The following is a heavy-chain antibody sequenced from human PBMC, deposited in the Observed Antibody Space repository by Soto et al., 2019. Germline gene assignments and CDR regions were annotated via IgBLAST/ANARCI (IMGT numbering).Heavy chain of an antibody. Sequence: QITLKEPGPTLVKPTQTLTLTCTFSGFSLSSPAVGVNWIRQPPGKALEWLALIYWNDDNHYSPSLKNRLTITKDTSKNQVVLTMTNMDPVDTATYSCAHGSGWLSDYWGQGTLVTVSS. CDR3: AHGSGWLSDY. D-gene: IGHD6-19*01. CDR1: GFSLSSPAVG. CDR2: IYWNDDN. J-gene: IGHJ4*02. V-gene: IGHV2-5*01.